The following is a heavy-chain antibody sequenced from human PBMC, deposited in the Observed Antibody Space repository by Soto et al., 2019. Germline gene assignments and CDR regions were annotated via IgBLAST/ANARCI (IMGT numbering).Heavy chain of an antibody. J-gene: IGHJ5*02. V-gene: IGHV3-30-3*01. CDR2: ISYDGSNK. D-gene: IGHD3-22*01. CDR3: ARGLNDYYYDSSGFDP. Sequence: GGSLRLSCAASGFTFSSYAMHWVRQAPGKGLEWVAVISYDGSNKYYAESVKGRFTISRDNSKNTLYLQMNSLKAEDTAVYYCARGLNDYYYDSSGFDPWGQGT. CDR1: GFTFSSYA.